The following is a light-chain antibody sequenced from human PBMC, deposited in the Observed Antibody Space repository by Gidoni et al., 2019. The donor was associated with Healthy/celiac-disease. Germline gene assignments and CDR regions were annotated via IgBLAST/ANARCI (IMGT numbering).Light chain of an antibody. V-gene: IGKV1-13*02. J-gene: IGKJ4*01. CDR3: QQLNSYPPLT. CDR1: QGSSSA. CDR2: DSS. Sequence: AIQLTQSPSSLSAAVGDRVTITCRASQGSSSALAWYQQKPGKAPKLLIYDSSSLESGVPSRFSGSGAGRDLTLTISSLQHEDFATYYCQQLNSYPPLTFGGGTKVEIK.